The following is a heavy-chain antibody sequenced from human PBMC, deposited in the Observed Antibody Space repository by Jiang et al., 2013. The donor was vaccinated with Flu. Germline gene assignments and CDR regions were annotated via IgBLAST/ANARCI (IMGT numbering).Heavy chain of an antibody. CDR3: ARLRFLEYYFDY. Sequence: KPTQTLTLTCTFSGFSLSTSGVGVGWIRQPPGKALEWLALIYWNDDKRYSPSLKSRLTITKDTSKNQVVLTMTNMDPVDTATYYCARLRFLEYYFDYWGQGTLVTVSS. CDR2: IYWNDDK. D-gene: IGHD3-3*01. V-gene: IGHV2-5*01. CDR1: GFSLSTSGVG. J-gene: IGHJ4*02.